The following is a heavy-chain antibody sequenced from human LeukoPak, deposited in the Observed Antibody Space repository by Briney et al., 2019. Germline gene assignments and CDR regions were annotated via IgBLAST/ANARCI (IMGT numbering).Heavy chain of an antibody. CDR2: IYYSGST. Sequence: PSETLSLTCTVSGGSISSYYWNWIRQPPGKGLEWIGYIYYSGSTNYNPSLKSRVTISVDTSKNQFSLKLSSVTAADTAVYYWARGADSSGYYSIFYFDYWGQGTLVTVSS. J-gene: IGHJ4*02. CDR3: ARGADSSGYYSIFYFDY. D-gene: IGHD3-22*01. CDR1: GGSISSYY. V-gene: IGHV4-59*01.